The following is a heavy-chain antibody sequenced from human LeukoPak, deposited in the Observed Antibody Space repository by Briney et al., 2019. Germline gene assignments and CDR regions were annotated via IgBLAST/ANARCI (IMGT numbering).Heavy chain of an antibody. CDR1: GGSISSGGYY. J-gene: IGHJ4*02. V-gene: IGHV4-61*08. D-gene: IGHD4-17*01. CDR2: IYYSGST. CDR3: ARTGSTVTMYYPFDH. Sequence: PSGTLSLTCTVSGGSISSGGYYWSWIRQHPGKGLEWIGYIYYSGSTNYNPSLKSRVSISVDTSKNQFSLKLSSVTAADTAVYYCARTGSTVTMYYPFDHWGEGTLVTVSS.